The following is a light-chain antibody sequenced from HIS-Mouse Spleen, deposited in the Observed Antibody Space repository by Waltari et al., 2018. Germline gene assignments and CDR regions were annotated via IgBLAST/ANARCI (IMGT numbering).Light chain of an antibody. CDR3: QQYRT. V-gene: IGKV1-5*03. CDR2: KAS. Sequence: DIQMTQSPSTLSASVGDRVTITCRASQSISSWLAWYQQKPGKATKLLIYKASSLESGVPSRFSGSGSGTEFTLTISSLQPDDFATYYCQQYRTFGQGTKVEIK. CDR1: QSISSW. J-gene: IGKJ1*01.